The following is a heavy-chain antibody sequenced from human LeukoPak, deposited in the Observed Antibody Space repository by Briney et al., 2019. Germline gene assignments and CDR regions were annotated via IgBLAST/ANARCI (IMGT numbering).Heavy chain of an antibody. D-gene: IGHD3-3*01. CDR1: GYTFTGYY. CDR2: IHPNSGGT. J-gene: IGHJ4*02. CDR3: ARAPVGGPLRFFDY. V-gene: IGHV1-2*02. Sequence: GASVTVPCKASGYTFTGYYIHWVRQAPGQGLEWMGWIHPNSGGTNFAQKFQGRVTMTRDSSISTAYMEVSSLRSDDTAVYYCARAPVGGPLRFFDYWGQGTLVTVSS.